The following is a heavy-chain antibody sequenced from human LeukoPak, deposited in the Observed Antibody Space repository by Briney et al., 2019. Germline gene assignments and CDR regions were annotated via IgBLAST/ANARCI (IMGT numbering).Heavy chain of an antibody. CDR1: GFTFNSYW. V-gene: IGHV3-74*01. D-gene: IGHD2-15*01. CDR2: INSDGSDT. Sequence: GGSLRLSCAASGFTFNSYWFHWVRQAPGKGLVWVSRINSDGSDTIYADSVKGRFTISRDNAKSTVYLQMNSLKAEDTAVYYCARGGYHHGFDIWGQGTMVTASS. J-gene: IGHJ3*02. CDR3: ARGGYHHGFDI.